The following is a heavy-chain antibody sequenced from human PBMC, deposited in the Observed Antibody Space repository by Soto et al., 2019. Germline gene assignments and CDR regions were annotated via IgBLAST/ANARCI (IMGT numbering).Heavy chain of an antibody. CDR3: ARVSYGPKGWFDP. CDR1: GGSISSGGYS. D-gene: IGHD5-18*01. CDR2: IYHSGST. V-gene: IGHV4-30-2*01. Sequence: QLQLQESGSGLVKPSQTLSLTCAVSGGSISSGGYSWSWIRQPPGKGLEWIGYIYHSGSTYYNPSLKGRGTISVDRSKNQFSLKLSSVTAADTAVYYCARVSYGPKGWFDPWGQGTLVTVSS. J-gene: IGHJ5*02.